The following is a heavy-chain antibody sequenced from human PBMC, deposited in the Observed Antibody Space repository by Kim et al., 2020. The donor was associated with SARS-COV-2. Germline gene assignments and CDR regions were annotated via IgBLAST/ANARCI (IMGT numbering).Heavy chain of an antibody. Sequence: SETLSLTCAVSGGSISSSNWWCGVRQPPGEGVVWIVGIYHSGSTNYNPSPKSRVTISVDKSKNKFSLKLRSVAAAATAVYYWGRRGDSGRYPADFDYWGQGTLVTVSS. CDR2: IYHSGST. CDR3: GRRGDSGRYPADFDY. V-gene: IGHV4-4*02. J-gene: IGHJ4*02. D-gene: IGHD1-26*01. CDR1: GGSISSSNW.